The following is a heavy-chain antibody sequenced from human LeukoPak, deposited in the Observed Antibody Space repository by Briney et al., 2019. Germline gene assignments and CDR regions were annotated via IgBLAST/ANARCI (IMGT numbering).Heavy chain of an antibody. D-gene: IGHD6-13*01. CDR2: IYYSGST. J-gene: IGHJ4*02. CDR3: ARLSSGSSSWYDIDY. CDR1: GGSISSSSYY. V-gene: IGHV4-61*05. Sequence: PSETLSLTCTVSGGSISSSSYYWACIRQPPGKGLEWIGNIYYSGSTNYNPSLKSRVTISVDTSKNQFSLKLSSVTAADTAVYYCARLSSGSSSWYDIDYWGQGTLVTVSS.